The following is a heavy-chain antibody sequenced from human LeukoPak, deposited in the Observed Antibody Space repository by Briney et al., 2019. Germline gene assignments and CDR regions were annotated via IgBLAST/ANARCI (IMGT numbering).Heavy chain of an antibody. D-gene: IGHD2-2*01. CDR3: AREPLGVPAADF. J-gene: IGHJ4*02. V-gene: IGHV3-23*01. Sequence: PSETLSLSCTVSGGSVSSGSYYWSWFPQPPGKGLEWISAISAGSSNVYYAASVRGRFAISRDDSANTVSLQMNSLRAEDTAVYYCAREPLGVPAADFWGLGTLVTVSS. CDR1: GGSVSSGSYY. CDR2: ISAGSSNV.